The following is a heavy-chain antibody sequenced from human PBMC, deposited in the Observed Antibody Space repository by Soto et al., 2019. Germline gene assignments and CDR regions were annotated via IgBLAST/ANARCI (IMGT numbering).Heavy chain of an antibody. J-gene: IGHJ4*02. Sequence: SVKVSCKASGFTFTSSAVQWVRQARGQRLEWIGWIVVGSGNTNYAQKFQERVTITRDMSTSTAYMELSSLRSEDTAVYYCAAVGPLDSSAYFDYWGQGTLVTVSS. CDR2: IVVGSGNT. V-gene: IGHV1-58*01. CDR3: AAVGPLDSSAYFDY. D-gene: IGHD3-22*01. CDR1: GFTFTSSA.